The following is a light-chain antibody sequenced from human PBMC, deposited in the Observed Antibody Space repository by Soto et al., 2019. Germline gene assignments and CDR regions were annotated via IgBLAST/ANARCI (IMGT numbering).Light chain of an antibody. V-gene: IGKV3-20*01. CDR2: GAS. J-gene: IGKJ1*01. CDR1: QSVSSNY. Sequence: ESVLMQSPGTLSWAPRERATLSCRASQSVSSNYLAWYQQKPGQAPRLLIYGASTRATGIPDRFSGSGSGTDFTLTISRLEPEDSAVYYCQQYGSSPTWTVGQGTKV. CDR3: QQYGSSPTWT.